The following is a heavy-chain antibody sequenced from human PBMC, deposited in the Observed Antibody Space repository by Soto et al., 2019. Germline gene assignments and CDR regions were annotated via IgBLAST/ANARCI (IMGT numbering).Heavy chain of an antibody. CDR1: GFTFSTYA. D-gene: IGHD3-3*01. J-gene: IGHJ4*02. V-gene: IGHV3-23*01. CDR3: VKDLWICPDACRSGDY. Sequence: EVQLLESGGGLVQPGGSLRLSCAASGFTFSTYAMSWVRQAPGKGLEWLSGISGSGDTTYYAESVKDRFTISRDNSENTLYLQMNGLRAEDTAVYYCVKDLWICPDACRSGDYWGQGTLVTVSS. CDR2: ISGSGDTT.